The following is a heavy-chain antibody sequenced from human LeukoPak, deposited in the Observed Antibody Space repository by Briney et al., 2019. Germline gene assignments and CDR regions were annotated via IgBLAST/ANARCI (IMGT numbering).Heavy chain of an antibody. J-gene: IGHJ4*02. CDR2: INHRGSN. CDR3: ARVDDY. V-gene: IGHV4-34*01. Sequence: SETLSLTCAVYGGSVSGYYWSWVRQSPGKGLEWIGEINHRGSNKYNPSLKSRVTMSVDTSKNQFSLKLSSVTAADTAVYYCARVDDYCGQGTLVTVSS. CDR1: GGSVSGYY.